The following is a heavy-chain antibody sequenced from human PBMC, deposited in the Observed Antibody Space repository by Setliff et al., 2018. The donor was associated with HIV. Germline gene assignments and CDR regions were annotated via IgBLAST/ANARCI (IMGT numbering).Heavy chain of an antibody. Sequence: SETLSLTCTISGDFISDGNYWAWIRQTPGKGLEWIGNIYYSGNFYYNPSLKSRITISTDTSKSQFSLKLTSVTAADTAVYYCARIQWLVPGGWFDPWGQGTLVTVSS. V-gene: IGHV4-38-2*02. CDR2: IYYSGNF. D-gene: IGHD6-19*01. CDR1: GDFISDGNY. CDR3: ARIQWLVPGGWFDP. J-gene: IGHJ5*02.